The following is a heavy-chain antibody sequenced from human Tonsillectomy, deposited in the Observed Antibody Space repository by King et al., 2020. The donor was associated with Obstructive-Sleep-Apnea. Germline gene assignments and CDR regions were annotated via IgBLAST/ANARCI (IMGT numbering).Heavy chain of an antibody. Sequence: VQLQQWGAGLLKPSETLSLTCAVYGGSFSGHNWSWIRQSPGKGPQWIGEIDDSGSTNYNPSLKSRVTISVDTSKNQFSLKLNSVTAADTAVYYCARRDDYWGQGTLVTVSS. CDR2: IDDSGST. CDR1: GGSFSGHN. CDR3: ARRDDY. V-gene: IGHV4-34*01. J-gene: IGHJ4*02.